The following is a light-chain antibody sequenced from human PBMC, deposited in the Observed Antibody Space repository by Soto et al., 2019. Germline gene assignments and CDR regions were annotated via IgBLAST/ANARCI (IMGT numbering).Light chain of an antibody. CDR2: GAS. V-gene: IGKV3-15*01. CDR1: QSVSSN. Sequence: EIVMTQSPATLSVSPGERATLSCRASQSVSSNLAWYQQKPGQAPRLLIYGASTRATGIPARFSGSGSGTEFTLTISSLLSEDFAVYYCQHYNNWPLTFGQGTKLEIK. CDR3: QHYNNWPLT. J-gene: IGKJ2*01.